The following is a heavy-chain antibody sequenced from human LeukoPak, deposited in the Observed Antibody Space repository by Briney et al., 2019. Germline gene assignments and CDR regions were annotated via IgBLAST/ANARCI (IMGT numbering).Heavy chain of an antibody. J-gene: IGHJ4*02. CDR2: ISGSGGST. CDR3: APRGWYFDY. CDR1: GFTFSSYA. V-gene: IGHV3-23*01. Sequence: GGSLRLSCAASGFTFSSYAMSWVRRAPGKGLEWVSAISGSGGSTYYADSVKDRFTISRDNSKNTRYLQMDSLRAEDRAVYYCAPRGWYFDYWGQGTLVTVSS.